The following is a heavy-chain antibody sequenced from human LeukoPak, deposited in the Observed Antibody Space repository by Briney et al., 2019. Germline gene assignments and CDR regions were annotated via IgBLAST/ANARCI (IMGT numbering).Heavy chain of an antibody. CDR3: ARGEAMGYYFDY. Sequence: SETLSLTCTVSGGSISSYYWSWIRQPPGKGLEWIGYIYYSGSTNYNPSLKSRVTISVDTSKNQFSLKRSSVTAADTAVYYCARGEAMGYYFDYWGQGTLVTVSS. J-gene: IGHJ4*02. V-gene: IGHV4-59*01. CDR1: GGSISSYY. CDR2: IYYSGST. D-gene: IGHD5-18*01.